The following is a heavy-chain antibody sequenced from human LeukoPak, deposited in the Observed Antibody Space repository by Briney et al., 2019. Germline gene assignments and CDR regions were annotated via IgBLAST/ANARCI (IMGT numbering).Heavy chain of an antibody. CDR3: AKFGGTSQLWLPED. J-gene: IGHJ4*02. Sequence: GGSLRLSCAASGFTFNSYAMHWVRQAPGKGLEWVAVISYDGSNKYYADSVKGRFTISRDISKNTLYLQMNSLRAEDTAVYYCAKFGGTSQLWLPEDWGQGTLVTVSS. D-gene: IGHD5-18*01. CDR1: GFTFNSYA. V-gene: IGHV3-30-3*02. CDR2: ISYDGSNK.